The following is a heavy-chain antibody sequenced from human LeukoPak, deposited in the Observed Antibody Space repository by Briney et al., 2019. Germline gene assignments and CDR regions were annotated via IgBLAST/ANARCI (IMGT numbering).Heavy chain of an antibody. J-gene: IGHJ6*03. CDR1: GFTFSSYA. V-gene: IGHV3-30*18. CDR3: AKEIQKYSSSIFVAMDV. D-gene: IGHD6-6*01. CDR2: ISYDGINK. Sequence: GGSLRLSCAASGFTFSSYAMHWVRQAPGKGLEWVAVISYDGINKYYVDSVKGRFTISRDYSKNTLYLQMNSLRAEDTALYYCAKEIQKYSSSIFVAMDVWGKGTTVTVSS.